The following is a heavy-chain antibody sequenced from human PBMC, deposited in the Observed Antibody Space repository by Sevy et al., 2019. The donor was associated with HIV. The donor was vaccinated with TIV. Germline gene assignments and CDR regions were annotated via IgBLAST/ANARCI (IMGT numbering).Heavy chain of an antibody. J-gene: IGHJ5*02. V-gene: IGHV1-18*01. D-gene: IGHD3-10*01. CDR2: VTPYNGHK. CDR3: ARCLGGLRPGEYNGFDP. CDR1: GYTFASYG. Sequence: ASVKVSCKASGYTFASYGISWVRQAPGQGLEWMGWVTPYNGHKKYAQKLQGRVTMTTDTSTGTAYMERRSLRSDDTAVYYCARCLGGLRPGEYNGFDPWGQGTLVTVSS.